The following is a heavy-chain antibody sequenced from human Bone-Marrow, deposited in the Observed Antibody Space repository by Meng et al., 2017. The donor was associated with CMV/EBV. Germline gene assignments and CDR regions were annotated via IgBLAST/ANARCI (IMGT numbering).Heavy chain of an antibody. CDR1: GFTFSSYS. V-gene: IGHV3-21*01. Sequence: GESLKISCAASGFTFSSYSMNWVRQAPGKGLEWVSSISSSSSYIYYADSVKGRFTISRDNAKNPLYLQMNSLRAEDTAVYYCAKAALWFGEFRYYFDYWGQGTLVTVSS. CDR3: AKAALWFGEFRYYFDY. J-gene: IGHJ4*02. D-gene: IGHD3-10*01. CDR2: ISSSSSYI.